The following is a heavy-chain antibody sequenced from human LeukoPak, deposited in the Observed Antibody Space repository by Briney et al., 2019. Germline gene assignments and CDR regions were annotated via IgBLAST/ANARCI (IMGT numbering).Heavy chain of an antibody. CDR1: GFTFSSYA. CDR2: ISGSGGST. D-gene: IGHD5-12*01. CDR3: ATDPLGYSAY. Sequence: GGSLRLSCAASGFTFSSYAMSWVRQAPGKGLEWVSAISGSGGSTYYADSVKGRFTISRDNAENSLYLQMSSLRAEDTAVYYCATDPLGYSAYWGQGTLVTVSS. J-gene: IGHJ4*02. V-gene: IGHV3-23*01.